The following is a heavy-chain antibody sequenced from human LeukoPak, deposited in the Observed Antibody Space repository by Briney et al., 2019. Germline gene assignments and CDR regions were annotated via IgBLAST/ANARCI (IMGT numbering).Heavy chain of an antibody. Sequence: PGGSLRLSCAASGFTFSSYWMSWVRQAPGKGLEWVANIKQDGSEKYYVDSVKGRFTISRDNAKNSLYLQMNSLRAEDTAVYYGARDASYRNQGWFNPWGQGTLVTVSS. CDR1: GFTFSSYW. CDR3: ARDASYRNQGWFNP. CDR2: IKQDGSEK. J-gene: IGHJ5*02. D-gene: IGHD4-11*01. V-gene: IGHV3-7*01.